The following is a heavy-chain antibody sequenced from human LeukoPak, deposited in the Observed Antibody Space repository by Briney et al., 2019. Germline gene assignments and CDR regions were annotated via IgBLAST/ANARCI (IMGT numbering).Heavy chain of an antibody. CDR1: GYSFTNYW. CDR2: IYPGDSDT. Sequence: GEPLKISCKGSGYSFTNYWVGWVRQMPGKGLEWMGIIYPGDSDTRYSPSFQGQVTISVDKSISTAYLQWSSLKASDTAMYFCARLLSSWYYFAYWGQGTLVSVSS. V-gene: IGHV5-51*01. CDR3: ARLLSSWYYFAY. D-gene: IGHD2-8*02. J-gene: IGHJ4*02.